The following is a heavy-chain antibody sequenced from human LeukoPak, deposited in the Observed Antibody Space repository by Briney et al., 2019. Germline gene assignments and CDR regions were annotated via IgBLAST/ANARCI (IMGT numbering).Heavy chain of an antibody. CDR3: ARGFVPAGMARYHYMDV. Sequence: SETLSLTCTVSGGSISSYYWSWIRQPAGKGLEWIGRIYTSGSTNYNPSLKSRVTMSIDTSKKQFSLKLSSVTAADTAVYYCARGFVPAGMARYHYMDVWGKGTTVTVSS. D-gene: IGHD2-2*01. CDR2: IYTSGST. CDR1: GGSISSYY. V-gene: IGHV4-4*07. J-gene: IGHJ6*03.